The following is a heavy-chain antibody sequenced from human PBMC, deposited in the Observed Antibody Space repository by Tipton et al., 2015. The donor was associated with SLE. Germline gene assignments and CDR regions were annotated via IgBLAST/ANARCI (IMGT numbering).Heavy chain of an antibody. D-gene: IGHD3-22*01. J-gene: IGHJ3*02. CDR1: GGPISSSSYY. V-gene: IGHV4-39*07. CDR3: ARVSYYYDSSGYGGDAFDI. CDR2: IYYSGST. Sequence: TLSLTCTVSGGPISSSSYYWGWIRQPPGKGLEWIGSIYYSGSTYYNPSLKSRVTISVDTSKNQFSLKLSSVTAADTAVYYCARVSYYYDSSGYGGDAFDIWGQGTMVTVSS.